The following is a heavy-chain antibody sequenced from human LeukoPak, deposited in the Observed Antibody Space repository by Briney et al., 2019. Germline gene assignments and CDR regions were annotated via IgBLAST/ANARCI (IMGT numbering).Heavy chain of an antibody. J-gene: IGHJ6*02. D-gene: IGHD2-2*01. CDR3: ARDLTYCSSTSCYEDYYYGMDV. CDR2: ISYDGSNK. Sequence: PGRSLRLSCAASGFTFSSYAMHWVRQAPGKGLEWVAVISYDGSNKYYADSVKGRFTISRDNSKNTLYLQMNSLRAEDTAVYYCARDLTYCSSTSCYEDYYYGMDVWGQGTTVTVSS. V-gene: IGHV3-30*04. CDR1: GFTFSSYA.